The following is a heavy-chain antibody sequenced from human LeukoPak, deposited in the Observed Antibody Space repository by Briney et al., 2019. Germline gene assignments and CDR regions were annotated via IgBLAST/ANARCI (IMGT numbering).Heavy chain of an antibody. CDR1: GFIFSSYA. CDR3: ATYRQVLLPFES. Sequence: GGSLRLSCAASGFIFSSYAMSWVRQAPGKGLEGVSAISGSGGITSYADSVRGRFTISRDNSKNTLYLQMNSLRAEDTAVYYCATYRQVLLPFESWGQGTLVTVSS. CDR2: ISGSGGIT. V-gene: IGHV3-23*01. D-gene: IGHD2-8*02. J-gene: IGHJ4*02.